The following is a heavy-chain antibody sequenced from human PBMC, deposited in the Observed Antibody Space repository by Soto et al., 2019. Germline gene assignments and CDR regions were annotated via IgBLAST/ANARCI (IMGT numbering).Heavy chain of an antibody. J-gene: IGHJ5*02. D-gene: IGHD3-10*01. CDR2: IYYSGST. Sequence: QVQLQESGPGLVKPSETLSLTCTVSGGSISSYYWSWIRQPPGKGLEWIGYIYYSGSTNYNPSLKSRVTISVATSKNQFSLKLSSVPAADTAVYYCARELFGRSVWFDPWGQGTLVTVSS. V-gene: IGHV4-59*01. CDR3: ARELFGRSVWFDP. CDR1: GGSISSYY.